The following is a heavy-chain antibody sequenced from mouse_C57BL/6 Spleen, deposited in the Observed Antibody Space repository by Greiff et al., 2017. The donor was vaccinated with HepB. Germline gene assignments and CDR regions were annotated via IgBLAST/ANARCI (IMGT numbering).Heavy chain of an antibody. Sequence: QVQLQQSGAELARPGASVKLSCKASGYTFTSYGISWVKQRTGQGLEWIGEIYPRSGNTYYNEKFKGKATLTADKSSSTAYMELRSLTSEDSAVYFCARIEDYDDGYAMDYWGQGTSVTVSS. CDR2: IYPRSGNT. D-gene: IGHD2-4*01. J-gene: IGHJ4*01. V-gene: IGHV1-81*01. CDR3: ARIEDYDDGYAMDY. CDR1: GYTFTSYG.